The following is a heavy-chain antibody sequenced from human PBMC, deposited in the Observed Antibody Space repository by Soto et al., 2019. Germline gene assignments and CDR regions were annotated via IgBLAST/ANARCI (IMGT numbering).Heavy chain of an antibody. Sequence: EVQLVESGGGLVQPGGSLRLSCAASGFTFSGYWMSWVRQAPGKGLEWVANIKQDGSEKYYVDSVKGRFTISRDNAKNSLYLLMNSLRAEDTAVYYCAKKYRYCSSTNCFVFDYWGQGTLVTVSS. CDR2: IKQDGSEK. CDR1: GFTFSGYW. V-gene: IGHV3-7*01. CDR3: AKKYRYCSSTNCFVFDY. J-gene: IGHJ4*02. D-gene: IGHD2-2*01.